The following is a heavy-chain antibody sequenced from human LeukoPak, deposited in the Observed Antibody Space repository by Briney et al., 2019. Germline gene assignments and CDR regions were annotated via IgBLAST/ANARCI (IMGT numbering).Heavy chain of an antibody. D-gene: IGHD1-26*01. J-gene: IGHJ5*02. CDR3: ARGHYRGTYPLHWFDP. CDR2: IYYSGST. CDR1: GASISPYY. Sequence: KASETLSLTCTVSGASISPYYWTWIRQPPGKGLEYIGYIYYSGSTNYNPSLKSRVTISVDTSKTQFSLKLSSVTAADTAVYYCARGHYRGTYPLHWFDPWGQGTLVTVAS. V-gene: IGHV4-59*01.